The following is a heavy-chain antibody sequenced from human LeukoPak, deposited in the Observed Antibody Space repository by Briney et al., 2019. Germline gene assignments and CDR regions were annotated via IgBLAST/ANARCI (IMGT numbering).Heavy chain of an antibody. Sequence: SETLSLTCTVSGGSISSSSYYWGWIRQPPGKGLEWIGSIYYSGSTYYNPSLKSRVTISVDTSKNQFSLKLSSVTAADTAVYYCARDFYGSGSYYNYALDYWGQGTLVTVSS. V-gene: IGHV4-39*07. J-gene: IGHJ4*02. D-gene: IGHD3-10*01. CDR1: GGSISSSSYY. CDR2: IYYSGST. CDR3: ARDFYGSGSYYNYALDY.